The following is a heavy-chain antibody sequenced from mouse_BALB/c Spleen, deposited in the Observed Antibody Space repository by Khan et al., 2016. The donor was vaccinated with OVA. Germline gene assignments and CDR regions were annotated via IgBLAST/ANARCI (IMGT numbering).Heavy chain of an antibody. D-gene: IGHD1-1*01. CDR2: IVPYNGGT. J-gene: IGHJ3*01. Sequence: VQLKQSGPELVKPGASVKVSCTASGYAFTSYNIYWVKQSHGKSHQGVGYIVPYNGGTSYNQSLKGKATLTVDTSSTTAYMHLNSLTSEDSAVYYYARGGYGGFAYWGQGTLVTVSA. V-gene: IGHV1S135*01. CDR1: GYAFTSYN. CDR3: ARGGYGGFAY.